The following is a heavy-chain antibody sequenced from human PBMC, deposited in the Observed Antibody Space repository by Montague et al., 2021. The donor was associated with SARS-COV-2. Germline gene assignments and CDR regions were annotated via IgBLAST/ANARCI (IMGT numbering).Heavy chain of an antibody. CDR2: INHSGST. J-gene: IGHJ4*02. Sequence: SETLSLTCAVYGGSFSGYYWSWIRQPPGKGLEWIGEINHSGSTNYYPSLKSRVTISVDTSKNQFSLKLSSVTAADTAVYYCAGDRYSSSWYGQKYYFDYWGQGTLVTVSS. CDR1: GGSFSGYY. CDR3: AGDRYSSSWYGQKYYFDY. D-gene: IGHD6-13*01. V-gene: IGHV4-34*01.